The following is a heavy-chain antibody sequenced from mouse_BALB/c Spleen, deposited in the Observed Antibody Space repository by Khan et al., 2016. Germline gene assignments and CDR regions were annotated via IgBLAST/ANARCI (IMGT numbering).Heavy chain of an antibody. J-gene: IGHJ3*01. V-gene: IGHV4-1*02. CDR1: GFDFSRYW. D-gene: IGHD1-1*01. Sequence: EVKLLESGGGLVQPGGSLKLSCAASGFDFSRYWMSWVRQAPGQGLEWIGEINPDSSTINYTPSLKDKFIISRDNANNTLYLQMSKVRSEDTALYYGASAGYYGYLAYWGQGTLVTVSA. CDR2: INPDSSTI. CDR3: ASAGYYGYLAY.